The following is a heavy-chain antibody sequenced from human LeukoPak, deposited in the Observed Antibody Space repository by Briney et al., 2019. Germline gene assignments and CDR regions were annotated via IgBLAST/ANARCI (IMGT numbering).Heavy chain of an antibody. D-gene: IGHD6-19*01. CDR2: VSGSGDST. CDR1: GFTFRNYA. V-gene: IGHV3-23*01. Sequence: GGSLRLSCAASGFTFRNYALSWVRQPPGKGLEWGSGVSGSGDSTYYADPVKRRFTISKDNSKNTLFLQMNSLRAEDTAVYYCAKDMDSSAWYYFDSWGQGTLVTVSS. CDR3: AKDMDSSAWYYFDS. J-gene: IGHJ4*02.